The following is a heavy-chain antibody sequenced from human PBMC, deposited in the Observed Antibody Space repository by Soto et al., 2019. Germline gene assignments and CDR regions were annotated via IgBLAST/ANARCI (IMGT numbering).Heavy chain of an antibody. CDR1: GGSISSGGHY. V-gene: IGHV4-31*03. J-gene: IGHJ6*02. CDR3: ARNSGYDDYPGGMDV. Sequence: QVQLQESGPGLVKPSQTLSLTCTVSGGSISSGGHYWSWIRQHPGKGLEWIGYIYYSGSTYYNPSLKSRVTISVDTSKNQFSLKLSSVTAADTAVYYCARNSGYDDYPGGMDVWGQGTTVTVSS. D-gene: IGHD5-12*01. CDR2: IYYSGST.